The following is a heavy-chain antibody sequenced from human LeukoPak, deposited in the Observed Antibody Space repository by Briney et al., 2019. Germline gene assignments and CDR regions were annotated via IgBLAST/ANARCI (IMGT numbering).Heavy chain of an antibody. Sequence: ASVKVSCKASGYTFTSYGISWVRQAPGQGLEWMGWISAYNGNTNYAQKLQGRVTMTTDTPTSTAYMELRSLRSDDTAVYYCARKYYYYGMDVWGQGTTVTVSS. V-gene: IGHV1-18*01. CDR3: ARKYYYYGMDV. J-gene: IGHJ6*02. CDR1: GYTFTSYG. CDR2: ISAYNGNT.